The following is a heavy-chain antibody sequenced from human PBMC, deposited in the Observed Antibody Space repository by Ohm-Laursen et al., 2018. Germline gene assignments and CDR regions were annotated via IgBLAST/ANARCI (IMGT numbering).Heavy chain of an antibody. CDR3: AREGTGGYGLDV. CDR2: ISSSSSTI. V-gene: IGHV3-11*01. CDR1: GFTFSDYY. Sequence: SLRLFCSASGFTFSDYYMSWIRQAPGKGLEWLSYISSSSSTIFYADSVKGRFTISRDNARNSLYLQMNNLRADDTAVYYCAREGTGGYGLDVWGQGTTVTVSS. J-gene: IGHJ6*02.